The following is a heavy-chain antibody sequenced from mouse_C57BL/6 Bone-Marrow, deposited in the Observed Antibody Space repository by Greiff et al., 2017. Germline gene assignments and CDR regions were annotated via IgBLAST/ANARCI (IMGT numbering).Heavy chain of an antibody. D-gene: IGHD2-2*01. Sequence: EVMLVESGGGLVKPGGSLKLSCAASGFTFSDYGMHWVRQAPEKGLEWVAYISSGSSTIYYADTVEGRFTISRDNAKNTLFLQMTRLRAEDTAMYYGGGSGYPDYYAMDFWGQGTSVTVSA. CDR2: ISSGSSTI. V-gene: IGHV5-17*01. J-gene: IGHJ4*01. CDR1: GFTFSDYG. CDR3: GGSGYPDYYAMDF.